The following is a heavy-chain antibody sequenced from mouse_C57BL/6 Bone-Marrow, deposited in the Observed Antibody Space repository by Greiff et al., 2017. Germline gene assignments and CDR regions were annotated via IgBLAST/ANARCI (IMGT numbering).Heavy chain of an antibody. V-gene: IGHV1-15*01. CDR1: GYTFTDYE. CDR3: TNYYGSSLAY. Sequence: QVQLQQSGAELVRPGASVTLSCKASGYTFTDYEMHWVKRTPVHGLEWIGAIDPETGGTAYNQKFKGKAILTADKSSSTAYMELRSLTSEDSAVYYCTNYYGSSLAYWGQGTLVTVSA. J-gene: IGHJ3*01. CDR2: IDPETGGT. D-gene: IGHD1-1*01.